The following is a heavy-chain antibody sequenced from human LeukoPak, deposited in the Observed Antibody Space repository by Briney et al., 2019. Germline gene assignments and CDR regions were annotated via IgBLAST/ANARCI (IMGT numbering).Heavy chain of an antibody. CDR2: INPKSGGT. V-gene: IGHV1-2*02. Sequence: GASVKVSCTASGYSFSDYYIHWLRQAPGQGLEWMGWINPKSGGTNYAQNFQGRVTMTRDTSSTTVYMELTRLRSDGTAVYYCARPLGSLKEYWWFDPWGQGTLVTVSS. J-gene: IGHJ5*02. D-gene: IGHD2/OR15-2a*01. CDR3: ARPLGSLKEYWWFDP. CDR1: GYSFSDYY.